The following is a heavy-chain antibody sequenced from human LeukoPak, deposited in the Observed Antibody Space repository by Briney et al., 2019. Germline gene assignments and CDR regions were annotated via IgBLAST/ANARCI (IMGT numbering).Heavy chain of an antibody. CDR1: GGSISSYY. CDR2: IYTSGST. CDR3: ARVRRIAAAGSDWFDP. D-gene: IGHD6-13*01. J-gene: IGHJ5*02. V-gene: IGHV4-4*07. Sequence: SETLSLTCTVSGGSISSYYWSWIRQPARKGLEWIGRIYTSGSTNYNPSLMSQVTMSVDTSKNQFSLKLSSVTAADTAVYYCARVRRIAAAGSDWFDPWGQGTLVTVSS.